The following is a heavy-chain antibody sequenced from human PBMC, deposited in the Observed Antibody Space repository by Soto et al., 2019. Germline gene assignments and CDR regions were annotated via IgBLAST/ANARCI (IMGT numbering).Heavy chain of an antibody. V-gene: IGHV3-74*01. D-gene: IGHD4-17*01. CDR2: IDTDGGGT. Sequence: EVQLVESGGGLVQPGGSLRVSCAASGFTFRSHRIHWGRHDPGKGLEWVSRIDTDGGGTSYADSVKGRLTISTDNAENTVYIQINGLKVEDTAVYSCPPVFDVWGQGTLVTDSS. CDR1: GFTFRSHR. J-gene: IGHJ4*02. CDR3: PPVFDV.